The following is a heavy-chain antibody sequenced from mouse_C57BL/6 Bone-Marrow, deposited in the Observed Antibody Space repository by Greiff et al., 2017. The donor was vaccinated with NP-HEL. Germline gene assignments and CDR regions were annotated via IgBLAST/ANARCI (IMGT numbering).Heavy chain of an antibody. V-gene: IGHV1-76*01. J-gene: IGHJ2*01. CDR1: GYTFTDYY. Sequence: QVQLQQSGAELVRPGASVKLSCKASGYTFTDYYINWVKQRPGQGLEWIARIYPGSGNTYYNEKFKGKATLTAEKSSSTAYMQLSSLTSEDSAVYFCARSPITTVAHHDYWGQGTTLTVSS. D-gene: IGHD1-1*01. CDR2: IYPGSGNT. CDR3: ARSPITTVAHHDY.